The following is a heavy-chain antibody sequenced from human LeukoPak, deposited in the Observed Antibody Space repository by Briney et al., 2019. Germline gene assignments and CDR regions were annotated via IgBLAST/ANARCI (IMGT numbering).Heavy chain of an antibody. CDR1: GFTFSSYG. D-gene: IGHD3-10*01. V-gene: IGHV3-30*03. Sequence: GGSLRLSCAASGFTFSSYGMHWVRQAPGKGLEWVAVISYDGSNKYYADSVKGRFTISRDNSKNTLYLQMNSLRAEDTAVYYCATGGAETAEYFQHWGQGTLVTVSS. J-gene: IGHJ1*01. CDR2: ISYDGSNK. CDR3: ATGGAETAEYFQH.